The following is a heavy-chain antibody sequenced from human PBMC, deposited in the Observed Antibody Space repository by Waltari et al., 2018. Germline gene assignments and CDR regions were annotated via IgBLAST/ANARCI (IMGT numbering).Heavy chain of an antibody. D-gene: IGHD3-10*01. V-gene: IGHV4-38-2*01. CDR2: IYNSGST. J-gene: IGHJ4*02. Sequence: QVQLQESGPGLVKPSETLSLTCAVSGYSISSGYYWGWIRQSPGKGLEWIGSIYNSGSTYYNPSLKSRVTISVDTSKNQFSLKLSSVTAADTAVYYCAGENPDYWGQGTLVTVSS. CDR1: GYSISSGYY. CDR3: AGENPDY.